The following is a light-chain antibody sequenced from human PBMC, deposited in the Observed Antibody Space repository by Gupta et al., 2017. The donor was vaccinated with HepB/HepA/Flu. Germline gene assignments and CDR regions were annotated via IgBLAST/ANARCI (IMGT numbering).Light chain of an antibody. J-gene: IGKJ4*01. V-gene: IGKV3-20*01. CDR1: ENIRKTY. Sequence: IVLTQSPDTLSLSLGDRVTLSCRASENIRKTYVAWYQQRPGQAPRLLIYGASRRATGISDRFSASGSGTDFTLTITRLEPEDFAVYYCQQYVSFPLTFGGGTKVEIK. CDR2: GAS. CDR3: QQYVSFPLT.